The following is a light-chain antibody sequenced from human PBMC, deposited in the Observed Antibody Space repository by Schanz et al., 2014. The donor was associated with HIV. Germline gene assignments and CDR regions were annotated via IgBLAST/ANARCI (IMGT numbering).Light chain of an antibody. CDR3: SSYAATSNVL. Sequence: QSALTQPPSASGSPGQSVTISCTGTSSDVGGYNYVSWYQQHPGKAPKLMIYEVSERPSGVPDRFSGSKSGNTASLTVSGLQADDEADYYCSSYAATSNVLFGGGTQLTVL. V-gene: IGLV2-8*01. CDR1: SSDVGGYNY. CDR2: EVS. J-gene: IGLJ3*02.